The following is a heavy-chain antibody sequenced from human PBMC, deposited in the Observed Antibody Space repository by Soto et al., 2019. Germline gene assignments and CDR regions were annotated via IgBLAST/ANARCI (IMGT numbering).Heavy chain of an antibody. V-gene: IGHV4-59*08. CDR2: VYYTGST. D-gene: IGHD2-15*01. CDR3: ARNHEYCSGGTCYVVDY. Sequence: QVQLQESGPGLVKPSETLSLTCTVSGASISPYYWTWIRQPPGKELEWIGYVYYTGSTNYSPSLESRVTMSLDTSKSQFSLMLTSVTAADTAVYYCARNHEYCSGGTCYVVDYWGPGTLVTVSS. CDR1: GASISPYY. J-gene: IGHJ4*02.